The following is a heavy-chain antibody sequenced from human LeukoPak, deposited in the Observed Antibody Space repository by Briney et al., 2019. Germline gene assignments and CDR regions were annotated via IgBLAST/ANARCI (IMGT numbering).Heavy chain of an antibody. J-gene: IGHJ4*02. Sequence: GGSLRLSCAASGFTFSGYAMSWVRQAPGKGLEWVSAISGSGGSTYYADSVRGRFTISRDNAQNSLYLQVNSLRAEDTAVYYCTRGSYGDYEYWGQGTLVTVSS. CDR2: ISGSGGST. CDR3: TRGSYGDYEY. CDR1: GFTFSGYA. D-gene: IGHD4-17*01. V-gene: IGHV3-23*01.